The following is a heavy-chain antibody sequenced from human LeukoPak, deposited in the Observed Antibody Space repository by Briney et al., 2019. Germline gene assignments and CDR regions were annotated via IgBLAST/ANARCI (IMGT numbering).Heavy chain of an antibody. J-gene: IGHJ6*02. CDR2: IIPILGIA. V-gene: IGHV1-69*04. Sequence: SVKVSCKASGGTFSSYAISWVRQAPGQGLEWMGRIIPILGIANYAQKFQGRVTITADKSTSTAYMELSSLRSEDTAVYCCARELTTVTTLYYYYGMDVWGQGTTVTVSS. CDR1: GGTFSSYA. CDR3: ARELTTVTTLYYYYGMDV. D-gene: IGHD4-17*01.